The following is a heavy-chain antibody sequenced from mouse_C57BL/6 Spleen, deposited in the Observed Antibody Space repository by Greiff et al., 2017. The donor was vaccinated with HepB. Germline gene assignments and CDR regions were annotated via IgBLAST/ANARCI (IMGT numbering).Heavy chain of an antibody. CDR3: TTRYYRDY. Sequence: VQLQQSGAELVRPGASVKLSCTASGFNIKDDYMHWVKQRPEQGLEWIGWIDPENGDTEYASKFQGKATITADPSSNTAYLQLSSLTSEDTAVYYCTTRYYRDYWGQGTTLTVSS. J-gene: IGHJ2*01. D-gene: IGHD1-1*01. CDR1: GFNIKDDY. V-gene: IGHV14-4*01. CDR2: IDPENGDT.